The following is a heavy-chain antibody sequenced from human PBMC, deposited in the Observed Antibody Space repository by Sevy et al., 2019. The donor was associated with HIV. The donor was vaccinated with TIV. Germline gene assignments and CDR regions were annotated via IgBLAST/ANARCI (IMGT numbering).Heavy chain of an antibody. Sequence: ASVKVSCKASGYTFTIYGINWVRQAPGQGLEWMGWISADNGDTNYAQKLQGRVTMTTDTSTSTAYMELRSLRSDDTAVYYCARSDTSDHYYVFDYWGQGTLVTVSS. CDR1: GYTFTIYG. D-gene: IGHD3-22*01. CDR2: ISADNGDT. J-gene: IGHJ4*02. V-gene: IGHV1-18*01. CDR3: ARSDTSDHYYVFDY.